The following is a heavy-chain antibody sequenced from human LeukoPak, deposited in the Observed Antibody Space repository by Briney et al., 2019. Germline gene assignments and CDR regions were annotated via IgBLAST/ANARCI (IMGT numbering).Heavy chain of an antibody. CDR3: ARDSYYSSDY. CDR2: IKHDGSDK. D-gene: IGHD2/OR15-2a*01. V-gene: IGHV3-7*05. Sequence: GGSLRLSCAASGFTFSSYWMGWVRQAPGKGLEWVANIKHDGSDKYYVASVKGRFTISRDNAKNSLYLQMDSLRAEDTAVYYCARDSYYSSDYWGQGTLVTVSS. CDR1: GFTFSSYW. J-gene: IGHJ4*02.